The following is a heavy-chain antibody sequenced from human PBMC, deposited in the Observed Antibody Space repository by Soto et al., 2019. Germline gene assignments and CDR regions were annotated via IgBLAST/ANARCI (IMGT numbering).Heavy chain of an antibody. J-gene: IGHJ5*02. Sequence: SETLSLTWTVSGGSISSYYWSWIRQPPGKGLEWIGYIYYSGSTNYNPSLKSRVTISVDTSKNQFSLKLSSVTAADTAVYYCARGIKYGDYSRWFDPWGPGTLVTVSS. V-gene: IGHV4-59*08. D-gene: IGHD4-17*01. CDR2: IYYSGST. CDR1: GGSISSYY. CDR3: ARGIKYGDYSRWFDP.